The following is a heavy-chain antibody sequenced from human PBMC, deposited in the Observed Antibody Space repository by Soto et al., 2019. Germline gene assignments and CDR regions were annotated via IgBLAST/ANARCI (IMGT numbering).Heavy chain of an antibody. J-gene: IGHJ6*02. CDR1: GGTFSRYA. CDR2: IIPILGTA. D-gene: IGHD3-22*01. Sequence: QVQLVQSGAEVKKPGSSVKVSCQASGGTFSRYAISWVRQAPGQGLEWMGGIIPILGTAHYAQKFQGRVTITADESTSIYYLELSSLRSDDTAVFYCASSTYYYDSSGYEYYGLDVWGQGTTVTVSS. CDR3: ASSTYYYDSSGYEYYGLDV. V-gene: IGHV1-69*01.